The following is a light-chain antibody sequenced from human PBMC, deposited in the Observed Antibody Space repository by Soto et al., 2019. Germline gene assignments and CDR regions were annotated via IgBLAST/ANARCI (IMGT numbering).Light chain of an antibody. CDR2: DAF. CDR1: QSISSW. Sequence: DIQMTQSPSSLSASVGDRVTITCRASQSISSWLAWYQQKPGKAPKLLIFDAFSLESGVPPRFSGTGSGTEFTFSITSLQPEDFGTYYCQQCYMGWTFGQGTKVDIK. J-gene: IGKJ1*01. V-gene: IGKV1-5*01. CDR3: QQCYMGWT.